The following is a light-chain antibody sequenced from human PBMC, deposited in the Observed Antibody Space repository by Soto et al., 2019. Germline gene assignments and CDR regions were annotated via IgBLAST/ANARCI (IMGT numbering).Light chain of an antibody. V-gene: IGKV2-30*02. CDR1: QSLVHSDGNTY. J-gene: IGKJ1*01. Sequence: DVVMTQSPLSLPVTLGQPAAISCRSSQSLVHSDGNTYLNWLQQRPGQPPRRLIYKVSKRDSGVPDRFSGSGSGTDFTLTISRVEAEDVGVYYCVQGTHWPRAFGQGTKVDIK. CDR2: KVS. CDR3: VQGTHWPRA.